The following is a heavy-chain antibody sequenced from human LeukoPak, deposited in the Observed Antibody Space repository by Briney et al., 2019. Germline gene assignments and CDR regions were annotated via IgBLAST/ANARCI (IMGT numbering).Heavy chain of an antibody. CDR3: ARDARPHIVVVIAGDAFDI. V-gene: IGHV4-38-2*02. J-gene: IGHJ4*02. Sequence: PSETLSLTRTVSGYSISSGYYWGWIRQPPGKGLEWIGSIYHSGSTYYNPSLKSRVTISVDTSKNQFSLKLSSVTAADTAVYYCARDARPHIVVVIAGDAFDIWGQGTLVTVSS. CDR2: IYHSGST. D-gene: IGHD2-21*01. CDR1: GYSISSGYY.